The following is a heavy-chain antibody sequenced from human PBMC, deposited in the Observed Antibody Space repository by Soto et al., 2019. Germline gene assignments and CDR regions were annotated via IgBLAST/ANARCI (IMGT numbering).Heavy chain of an antibody. J-gene: IGHJ5*02. CDR1: GGSISSYY. CDR2: IYYSGGT. V-gene: IGHV4-59*01. D-gene: IGHD1-7*01. Sequence: SETLSLTCTVSGGSISSYYWSWIRQPPGKGLEWIGYIYYSGGTNYNPSLKSRVTISVDTSKNQFSLKLSSVTAADTAVYYCARAHRYNWNYVGWFDPWGQGTLVTVSS. CDR3: ARAHRYNWNYVGWFDP.